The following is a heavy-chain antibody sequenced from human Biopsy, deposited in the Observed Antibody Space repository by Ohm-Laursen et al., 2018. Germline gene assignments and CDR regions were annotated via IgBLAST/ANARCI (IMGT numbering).Heavy chain of an antibody. V-gene: IGHV1-69*13. Sequence: ASVKVSCKASGATFSNYAINWLRQAPGQGLEWMGGINPMFGTAKYAQRFQGRVTITADQSTSTADMELSSLRSDDTAVYYCARSFGVVINFEHNWFDPWGQGTLVTVSS. CDR2: INPMFGTA. J-gene: IGHJ5*02. CDR1: GATFSNYA. D-gene: IGHD3-3*01. CDR3: ARSFGVVINFEHNWFDP.